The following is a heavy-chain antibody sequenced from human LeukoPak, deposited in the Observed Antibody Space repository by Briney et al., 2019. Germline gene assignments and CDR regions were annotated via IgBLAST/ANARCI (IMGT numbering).Heavy chain of an antibody. V-gene: IGHV3-49*03. J-gene: IGHJ5*02. CDR3: TRDRSPGIAVQPWFDP. D-gene: IGHD6-19*01. Sequence: GGSLRLSCTASGFTFGDYAMSWFRQAPGKGLEWVGFIRSKAYGGTTEYAASVKGRFTISRGDSKSIAYLQMNSLKTEDTAVYYCTRDRSPGIAVQPWFDPWGQGTLVTVSS. CDR2: IRSKAYGGTT. CDR1: GFTFGDYA.